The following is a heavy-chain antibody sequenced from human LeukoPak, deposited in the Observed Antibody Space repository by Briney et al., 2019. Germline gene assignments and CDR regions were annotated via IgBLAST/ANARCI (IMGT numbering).Heavy chain of an antibody. CDR2: ISAYNGNT. CDR3: ARVGNSLLWFGELSNHYFDY. V-gene: IGHV1-18*01. Sequence: ASVKVSCKASGYTFTSYGISWVRQAPGQGLEWMGWISAYNGNTNYAQKLQGRVTMTTDTSTSTAYIELSSLRSEDTAVYYCARVGNSLLWFGELSNHYFDYWGQGTLVTVSS. CDR1: GYTFTSYG. D-gene: IGHD3-10*01. J-gene: IGHJ4*02.